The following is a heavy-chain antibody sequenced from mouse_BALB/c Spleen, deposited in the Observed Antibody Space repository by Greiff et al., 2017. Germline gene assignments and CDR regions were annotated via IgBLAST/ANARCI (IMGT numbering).Heavy chain of an antibody. V-gene: IGHV1S81*02. CDR3: ARRDYGYAYFDD. CDR1: GYTFTSYW. D-gene: IGHD1-2*01. J-gene: IGHJ2*01. CDR2: INPSNGRT. Sequence: VQLQQPGAELVKPGASVKLSCKASGYTFTSYWMHWVKQRPGQGLEWIGEINPSNGRTNYNEKFKSKATLTVDKSSSTAYMQLSSLTSEDSAVYYCARRDYGYAYFDDWGQGTTLTVSS.